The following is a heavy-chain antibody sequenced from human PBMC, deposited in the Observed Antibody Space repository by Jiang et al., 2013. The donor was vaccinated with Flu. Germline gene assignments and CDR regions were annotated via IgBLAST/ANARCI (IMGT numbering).Heavy chain of an antibody. Sequence: RQAPGQGLEWMGIINPSGGSTSYAQKFQGRVTMTRDTSTSTVYMELSSLRSEDTAVYYCARDKDITIFGVVSYSWFDPWGQGTLVTVSS. CDR3: ARDKDITIFGVVSYSWFDP. J-gene: IGHJ5*02. D-gene: IGHD3-3*01. V-gene: IGHV1-46*01. CDR2: INPSGGST.